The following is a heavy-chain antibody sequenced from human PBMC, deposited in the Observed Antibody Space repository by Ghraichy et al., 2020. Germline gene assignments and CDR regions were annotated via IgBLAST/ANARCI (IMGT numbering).Heavy chain of an antibody. V-gene: IGHV4-61*01. Sequence: SETLSLTCTVSGGSVSSGSYYWSWIRQPPRKGLEWIGYIYYSGSTNYNPSLKSRVTISVDTSKNQFSLKLSSVTAADTAVYYCARARGGSSWYPQPQYFDYWGQGTLVTVSS. J-gene: IGHJ4*02. CDR1: GGSVSSGSYY. CDR2: IYYSGST. CDR3: ARARGGSSWYPQPQYFDY. D-gene: IGHD6-13*01.